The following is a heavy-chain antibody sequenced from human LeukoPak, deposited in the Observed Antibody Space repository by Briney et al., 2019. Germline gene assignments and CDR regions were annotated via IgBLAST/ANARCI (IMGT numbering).Heavy chain of an antibody. CDR2: ISGSGGST. Sequence: GGSLRLSCATSGCTFSSYAMSWVRQAPGGEPEGVSAISGSGGSTYYADSVKGRFTISRDNSKNTLYLQMNSLRAEDTAVYYCAKAISPTMVRGVMTPLDYWGQGTLVTVSS. J-gene: IGHJ4*02. V-gene: IGHV3-23*01. CDR1: GCTFSSYA. CDR3: AKAISPTMVRGVMTPLDY. D-gene: IGHD3-10*01.